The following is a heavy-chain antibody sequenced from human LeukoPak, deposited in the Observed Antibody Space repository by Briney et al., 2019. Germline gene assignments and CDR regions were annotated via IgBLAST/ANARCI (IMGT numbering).Heavy chain of an antibody. CDR1: GGSISSGDYY. Sequence: SQTLSLTCTVSGGSISSGDYYWSWIRQPPGKGLEWIGYIYYSGSTYYNPSLKSRVTLSVDTSKNQFSLKLSSVTAADTAVYYCARDANYYDSSGYYSLNYYGMDVWGQGTTVTVSS. V-gene: IGHV4-30-4*01. CDR3: ARDANYYDSSGYYSLNYYGMDV. CDR2: IYYSGST. J-gene: IGHJ6*02. D-gene: IGHD3-22*01.